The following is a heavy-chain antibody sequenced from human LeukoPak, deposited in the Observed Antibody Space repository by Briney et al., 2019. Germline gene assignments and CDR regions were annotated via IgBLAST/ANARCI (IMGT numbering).Heavy chain of an antibody. Sequence: GGSLRLSCAASGFTFSVSAMYWVCQASGKGLGWVGRIRNKANNYATAYAASLKGRFTISRDDSKNTAYLQMNSLETGDTAMYYCTYTSSSGVVYWGQGTLVTVSS. CDR1: GFTFSVSA. CDR2: IRNKANNYAT. J-gene: IGHJ4*02. D-gene: IGHD6-6*01. CDR3: TYTSSSGVVY. V-gene: IGHV3-73*01.